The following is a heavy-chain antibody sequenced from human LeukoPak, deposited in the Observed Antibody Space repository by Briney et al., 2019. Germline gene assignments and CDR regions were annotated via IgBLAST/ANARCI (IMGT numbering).Heavy chain of an antibody. D-gene: IGHD5-12*01. CDR2: VNHSGTT. J-gene: IGHJ5*02. Sequence: PSETLSLTCAVYGGSFTDYYWSWIRQTPGKGLEWIGEVNHSGTTNYNPSLKSRVTISVDTSKNQFSLKVTSVTAADTALYYCARAYIGYDYPWGQGTLVTFSS. V-gene: IGHV4-34*01. CDR3: ARAYIGYDYP. CDR1: GGSFTDYY.